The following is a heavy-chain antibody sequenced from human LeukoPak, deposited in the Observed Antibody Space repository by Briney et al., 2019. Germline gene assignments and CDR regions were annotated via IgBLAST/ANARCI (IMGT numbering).Heavy chain of an antibody. Sequence: SVKVSCKASGGTFSSYAIRWVRQAPGQGLEWMGGIIPIFGTANYAQKFQGRVTITADKSTSTAYMELSSLRSQDPAVYYCVLGNIYWYFDLWGRGTLVTVSS. V-gene: IGHV1-69*06. CDR1: GGTFSSYA. J-gene: IGHJ2*01. D-gene: IGHD2/OR15-2a*01. CDR2: IIPIFGTA. CDR3: VLGNIYWYFDL.